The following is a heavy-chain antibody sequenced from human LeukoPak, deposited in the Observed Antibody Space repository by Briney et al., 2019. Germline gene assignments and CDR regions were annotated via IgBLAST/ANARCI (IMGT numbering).Heavy chain of an antibody. CDR3: AREDGYCSSWYSDY. CDR1: GFTFSDYY. V-gene: IGHV3-11*05. CDR2: ISSTSIYT. D-gene: IGHD2-2*01. J-gene: IGHJ4*02. Sequence: GGSLRLSCAASGFTFSDYYMSWIRQAPGKGLEWVSDISSTSIYTNYADSVKGRFTISRDNAKNSLYLQMNSLRAEDTAVYYCAREDGYCSSWYSDYWGQGTLVTVSS.